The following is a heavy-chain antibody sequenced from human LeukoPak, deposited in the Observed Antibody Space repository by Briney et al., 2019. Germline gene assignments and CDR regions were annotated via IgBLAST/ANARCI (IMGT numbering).Heavy chain of an antibody. D-gene: IGHD5-12*01. Sequence: SETLSLTCTVAGGSISSYYWSWIRQPPGKGLEWIGYIYYSGSTNYNPSLKSRVTISVDTSKNQFSLKLSSVTAADTAVYYCARNSRVASTSGLNYWGQGTLVTVSS. V-gene: IGHV4-59*08. CDR2: IYYSGST. CDR1: GGSISSYY. CDR3: ARNSRVASTSGLNY. J-gene: IGHJ4*02.